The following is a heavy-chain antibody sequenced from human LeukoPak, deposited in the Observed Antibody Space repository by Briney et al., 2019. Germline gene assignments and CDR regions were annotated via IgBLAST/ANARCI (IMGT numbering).Heavy chain of an antibody. Sequence: AAVTVSFKASGYTFTSYGISWVRQAPGQGLEWMGWISAYNGNTNYAQKLQGRVTMTTDTSTSTAYMELRSLRSDDTAVYYCARDLYPNCSGGSCYFDYWGQGTLVTVSS. CDR1: GYTFTSYG. CDR3: ARDLYPNCSGGSCYFDY. D-gene: IGHD2-15*01. J-gene: IGHJ4*02. CDR2: ISAYNGNT. V-gene: IGHV1-18*01.